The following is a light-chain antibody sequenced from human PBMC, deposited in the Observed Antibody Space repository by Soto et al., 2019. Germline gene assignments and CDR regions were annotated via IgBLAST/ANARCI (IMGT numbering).Light chain of an antibody. Sequence: QSVLTQPDSLSGSPGQSITISCTGSSSDIGGFDLVSWYQQHPGKAPKLLLYEGSKRPSGVSNRFSGSKSGDTASLTISGLQAEDEANYYCCSYAASSALWVFGGGTKLTVL. CDR3: CSYAASSALWV. CDR2: EGS. V-gene: IGLV2-23*01. J-gene: IGLJ3*02. CDR1: SSDIGGFDL.